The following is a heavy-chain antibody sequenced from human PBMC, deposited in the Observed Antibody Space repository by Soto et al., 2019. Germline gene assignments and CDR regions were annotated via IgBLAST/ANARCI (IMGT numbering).Heavy chain of an antibody. CDR3: ARGSQWLRAFDI. Sequence: SETLSLTCAVYGGSFSGYYWSWIRQPPGKGLEWIGEINHSGSTNYNPSLKSRVTISVDTSKNQFSLKLSSVTAADTAVYYCARGSQWLRAFDIWGQGTMVTVSS. CDR2: INHSGST. J-gene: IGHJ3*02. D-gene: IGHD6-19*01. CDR1: GGSFSGYY. V-gene: IGHV4-34*01.